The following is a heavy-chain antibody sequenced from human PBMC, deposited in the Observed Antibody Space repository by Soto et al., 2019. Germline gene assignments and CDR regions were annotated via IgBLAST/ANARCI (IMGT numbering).Heavy chain of an antibody. CDR1: GYTFTSYG. V-gene: IGHV1-18*01. D-gene: IGHD3-3*01. Sequence: GASVKVSCKASGYTFTSYGISWVRQAPGQGLEWMGWISAYNGNTNYAQKLQGRVTMTTDTSTSTAYMELRSLRSDDTAVYYCATSGYDFWSGYPPLDYYYGMDVWGQGTTVTSP. CDR2: ISAYNGNT. CDR3: ATSGYDFWSGYPPLDYYYGMDV. J-gene: IGHJ6*02.